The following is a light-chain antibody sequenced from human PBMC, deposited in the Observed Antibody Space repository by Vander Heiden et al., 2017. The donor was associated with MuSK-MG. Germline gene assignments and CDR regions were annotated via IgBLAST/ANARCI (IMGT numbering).Light chain of an antibody. V-gene: IGKV1-39*01. CDR1: QSVNSY. J-gene: IGKJ4*01. Sequence: DIQMTQSPPSLSASVGDRVTITCWASQSVNSYLNWYQQKPGKAPKLLIYAASSWQSGVPSRFSGSGSGTDFTLTISSLQPEDCATYYCQQSYSTPLTFGGGTKVEIK. CDR3: QQSYSTPLT. CDR2: AAS.